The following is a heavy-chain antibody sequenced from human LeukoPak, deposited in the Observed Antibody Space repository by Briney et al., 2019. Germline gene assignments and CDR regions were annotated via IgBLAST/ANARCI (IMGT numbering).Heavy chain of an antibody. CDR1: GFMFGDYV. Sequence: PGGSLRLSCTASGFMFGDYVMVWFRQAPGKGLEWVANIKQDGRDKYYVDSVKGRFTISRDNAKNSLYLQMNSLRAEDTAVYYCARLKTYAYDYWGQGTLVTVSS. D-gene: IGHD4-17*01. CDR3: ARLKTYAYDY. V-gene: IGHV3-7*05. CDR2: IKQDGRDK. J-gene: IGHJ4*02.